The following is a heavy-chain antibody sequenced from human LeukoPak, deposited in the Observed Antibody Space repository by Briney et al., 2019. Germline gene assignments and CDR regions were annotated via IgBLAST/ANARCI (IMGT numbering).Heavy chain of an antibody. CDR1: GGSISSSSYY. J-gene: IGHJ4*02. D-gene: IGHD1-26*01. V-gene: IGHV4-39*01. Sequence: PSETLSLTXTVSGGSISSSSYYWGWIRQPPGQGLEWIGSIYYSGSTYYNPSLKSRVTISVDTSKNQFSLKLSSVTAADTAVYYCARHSGSYRWFDYWGQGTLVTVSS. CDR3: ARHSGSYRWFDY. CDR2: IYYSGST.